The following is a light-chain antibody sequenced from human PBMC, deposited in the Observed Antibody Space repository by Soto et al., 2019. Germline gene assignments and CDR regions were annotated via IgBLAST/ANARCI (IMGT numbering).Light chain of an antibody. CDR2: DVS. CDR3: SSYTSSSTPLYV. Sequence: QSALTQPASVSGSPGQSITISCTGTSVDVGGYNYVSWYQQHPGKAPKLMIYDVSNRPSGVSNRFSGSKSGNTASLTISGLQAEDEADYYCSSYTSSSTPLYVFGTGTKLTVL. CDR1: SVDVGGYNY. J-gene: IGLJ1*01. V-gene: IGLV2-14*01.